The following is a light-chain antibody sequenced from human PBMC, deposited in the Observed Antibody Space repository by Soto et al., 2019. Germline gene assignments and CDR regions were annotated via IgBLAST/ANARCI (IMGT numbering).Light chain of an antibody. CDR3: HQYGTSPQT. CDR1: QSGGNNF. CDR2: DAS. J-gene: IGKJ1*01. Sequence: EIVLTQSPDTLSLSPGERATLSCRASQSGGNNFLAWYQQKPGQAPTLLIYDASSRASGLPDRFSGSGSETDFTLTVSRLELEDFAVYFCHQYGTSPQTFGQGTKLQI. V-gene: IGKV3-20*01.